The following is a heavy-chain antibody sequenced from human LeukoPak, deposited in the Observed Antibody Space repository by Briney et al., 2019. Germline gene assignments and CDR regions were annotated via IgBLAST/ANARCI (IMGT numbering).Heavy chain of an antibody. CDR3: ARGGAARLHFQN. Sequence: SETLSLTCAVSGGSISSGGYSWRWIRQPPGKGLEWIGYIYHSGSTYCNPSLKSRVTISVDRSKNQFSLKLSSVTAADTAVYYCARGGAARLHFQNWGQGTLVTVSS. D-gene: IGHD6-6*01. V-gene: IGHV4-30-2*01. J-gene: IGHJ1*01. CDR1: GGSISSGGYS. CDR2: IYHSGST.